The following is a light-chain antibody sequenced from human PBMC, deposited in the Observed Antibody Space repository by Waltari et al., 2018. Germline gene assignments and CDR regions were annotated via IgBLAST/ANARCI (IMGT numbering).Light chain of an antibody. Sequence: SSELTQDPAVSVALGQTVRITCQGESLRSYYATWYQQKPGQAPVLVIYGKDNRPSWIPSVFSGYRSGTTASWTITGAQAEDEADYYCNSRDSIFNHWVFGGGTKLTVL. V-gene: IGLV3-19*01. CDR1: SLRSYY. J-gene: IGLJ3*02. CDR2: GKD. CDR3: NSRDSIFNHWV.